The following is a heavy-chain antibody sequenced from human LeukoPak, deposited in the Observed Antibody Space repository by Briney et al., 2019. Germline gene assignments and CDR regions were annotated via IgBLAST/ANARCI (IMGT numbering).Heavy chain of an antibody. CDR1: GFTFSSYS. CDR2: ISSSSSYI. J-gene: IGHJ6*04. CDR3: ARFRPVVPAAERYYYYYGMDV. Sequence: GGSLRLSCAASGFTFSSYSMNWVRQAPGKGLEWVSSISSSSSYIYYADSVKGRFTISRGNAKNSLYLQMNSLRAEDTAVYYCARFRPVVPAAERYYYYYGMDVWGKGTTVTVSS. V-gene: IGHV3-21*01. D-gene: IGHD2-2*01.